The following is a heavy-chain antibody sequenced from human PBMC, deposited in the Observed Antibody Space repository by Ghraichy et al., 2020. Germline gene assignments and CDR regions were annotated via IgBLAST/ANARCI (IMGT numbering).Heavy chain of an antibody. V-gene: IGHV3-66*01. Sequence: GGSLRLSCAASGFTVSSNYMSWVRQAPGKGLEWVSGIYSVGSTYYADSVKGRFTISRDNSKNTLYLHRNSLRAEDTAVYYCAREYNWNDGRLDYWGQGTLVIVSS. CDR3: AREYNWNDGRLDY. CDR2: IYSVGST. D-gene: IGHD1-1*01. J-gene: IGHJ4*02. CDR1: GFTVSSNY.